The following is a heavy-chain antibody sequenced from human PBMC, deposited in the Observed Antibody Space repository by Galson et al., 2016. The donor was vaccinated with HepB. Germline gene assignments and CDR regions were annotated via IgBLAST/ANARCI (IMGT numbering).Heavy chain of an antibody. J-gene: IGHJ2*01. CDR1: GLTFSNAW. CDR2: IKSYRDGGTT. D-gene: IGHD2-15*01. CDR3: ITDARALCSGGRCSNYWHFDL. V-gene: IGHV3-15*01. Sequence: SPRLFCAASGLTFSNAWKSRVRPAPGKGLEWVGRIKSYRDGGTTAYAAPVTGRFAISRDDSENTLYLRMDRLKIEDTAVYYCITDARALCSGGRCSNYWHFDLWGRGTLVTVSS.